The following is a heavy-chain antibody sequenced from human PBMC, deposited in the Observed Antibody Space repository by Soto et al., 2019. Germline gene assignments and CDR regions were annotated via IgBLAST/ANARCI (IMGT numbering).Heavy chain of an antibody. J-gene: IGHJ6*02. CDR1: GGSISSGGYY. CDR2: IYYSGST. CDR3: ARDKATTVTNYYFYYGMDV. Sequence: TLSLTCTVSGGSISSGGYYWSWTRQHPGKGLEWIGYIYYSGSTYYNPSLKSRVTISVDTSKNQFSLKLSSVTAADTAVYYCARDKATTVTNYYFYYGMDVWGQGTTVTVSS. V-gene: IGHV4-31*03. D-gene: IGHD4-17*01.